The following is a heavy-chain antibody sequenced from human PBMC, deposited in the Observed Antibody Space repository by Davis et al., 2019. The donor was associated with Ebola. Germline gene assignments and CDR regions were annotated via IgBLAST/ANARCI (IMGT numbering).Heavy chain of an antibody. J-gene: IGHJ5*02. CDR3: ARHAPTYYYDSSGYYSPPNWFDP. CDR1: GGSISSGGYY. D-gene: IGHD3-22*01. V-gene: IGHV4-31*03. CDR2: IYYTGST. Sequence: LRLSCTVSGGSISSGGYYWSWIRQHPGKGLEWIGYIYYTGSTYYNASLRSRVTISVDTSKNQFSLKLSSVTAADTAVYYCARHAPTYYYDSSGYYSPPNWFDPWGQGTLVTVSS.